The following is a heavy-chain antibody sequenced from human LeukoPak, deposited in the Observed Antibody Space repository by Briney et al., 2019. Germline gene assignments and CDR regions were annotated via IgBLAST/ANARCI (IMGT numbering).Heavy chain of an antibody. CDR3: ARDQGGFSHY. D-gene: IGHD5-18*01. J-gene: IGHJ4*02. V-gene: IGHV1-46*01. CDR2: INPSGGST. Sequence: ASVKVSCTASGYTFTSYYMHWVRQAPGQGLEWMGIINPSGGSTTYAQKFQGRVSITRDTSTSTVYMELSSLRSDDSAVYCCARDQGGFSHYWGQGTLVTVSS. CDR1: GYTFTSYY.